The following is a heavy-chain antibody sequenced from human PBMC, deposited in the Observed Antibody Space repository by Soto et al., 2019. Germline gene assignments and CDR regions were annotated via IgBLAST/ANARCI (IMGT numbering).Heavy chain of an antibody. CDR2: VSASGTGT. CDR1: GFTFRSYA. J-gene: IGHJ4*02. Sequence: GGSLRLSCAASGFTFRSYAMSWVRQAPGKGLEWVSAVSASGTGTYYSDSVKGRFTISRDNSKNTLYLQMNSLRAEDTALYYCARDQGASYGLYYFDYWGQGTLVTVSS. V-gene: IGHV3-23*01. CDR3: ARDQGASYGLYYFDY. D-gene: IGHD5-18*01.